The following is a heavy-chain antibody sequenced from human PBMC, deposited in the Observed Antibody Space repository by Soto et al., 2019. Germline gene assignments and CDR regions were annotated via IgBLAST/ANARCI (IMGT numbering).Heavy chain of an antibody. Sequence: GGSLRLSCAASGFPFSDHYMDLVRQSPGKGLEWVGRARNRVNGYTTAYAASVRGRFSISRDDSKNSLYLQMNSLKAEDTAVYFCARLMGTAFDLWGQGTRVTVS. CDR3: ARLMGTAFDL. D-gene: IGHD2-8*01. V-gene: IGHV3-72*01. CDR2: ARNRVNGYTT. CDR1: GFPFSDHY. J-gene: IGHJ4*02.